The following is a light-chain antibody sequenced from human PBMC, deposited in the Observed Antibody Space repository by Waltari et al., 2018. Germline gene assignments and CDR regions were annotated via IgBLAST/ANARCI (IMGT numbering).Light chain of an antibody. V-gene: IGKV3-11*01. Sequence: EIVLTQSPATLSLSPGERATLPCRASQCVSGYLARYHQNPGQAPRLLISHASTSATGIPARFSGRGSGTDFTLTIRRLEPDAFAVSYCPQRSNWPPVTFGGGTKVEI. J-gene: IGKJ4*01. CDR1: QCVSGY. CDR2: HAS. CDR3: PQRSNWPPVT.